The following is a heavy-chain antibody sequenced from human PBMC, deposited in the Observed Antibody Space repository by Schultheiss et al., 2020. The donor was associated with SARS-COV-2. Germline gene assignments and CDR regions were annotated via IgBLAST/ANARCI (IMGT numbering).Heavy chain of an antibody. CDR3: AREWDGFDI. J-gene: IGHJ3*02. CDR1: GFTFSSYE. Sequence: GGSLRLSCAASGFTFSSYEMNWVRQAPGKGLEWVSYISSSSSYTNYADSVKGRFTISRDNSKSMLYLQMNSLRAEDSAVYYCAREWDGFDIWGQGTMVTVSS. CDR2: ISSSSSYT. V-gene: IGHV3-48*03.